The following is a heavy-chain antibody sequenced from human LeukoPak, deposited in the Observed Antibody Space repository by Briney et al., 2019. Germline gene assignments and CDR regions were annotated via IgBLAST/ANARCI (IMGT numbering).Heavy chain of an antibody. CDR2: IYYSGST. D-gene: IGHD2-15*01. Sequence: SQTLSLTCTVSGGSITSGGYYWTWTRQYPGKGLEWIGFIYYSGSTYYNPSLESRITISSDTSENRFSLKLRSVTAADTAIYYCARASQYCSGGRCYPYYFDYWGQGTLVTVSS. J-gene: IGHJ4*02. CDR1: GGSITSGGYY. V-gene: IGHV4-31*03. CDR3: ARASQYCSGGRCYPYYFDY.